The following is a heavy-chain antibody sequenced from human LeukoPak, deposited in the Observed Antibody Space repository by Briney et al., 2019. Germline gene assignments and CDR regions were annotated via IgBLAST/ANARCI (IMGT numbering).Heavy chain of an antibody. CDR3: ARDSDYYGSGSHRGAFDI. CDR1: GFTFRSYT. CDR2: ISSSHSYI. D-gene: IGHD3-10*01. Sequence: PGGSLRLSCAASGFTFRSYTMNWVRQAPGKGLEWVSSISSSHSYIYYADSVKGRFTISRDNAKNSLYLQMNSLRAEDTAVYYCARDSDYYGSGSHRGAFDIWGQGTMVTVSS. J-gene: IGHJ3*02. V-gene: IGHV3-21*01.